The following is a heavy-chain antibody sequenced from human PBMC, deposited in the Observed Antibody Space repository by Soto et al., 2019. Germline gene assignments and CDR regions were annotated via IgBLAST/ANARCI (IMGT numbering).Heavy chain of an antibody. CDR1: GYTFTSYY. V-gene: IGHV1-46*01. CDR3: ARDGGVVAATGGAGYYFDY. J-gene: IGHJ4*02. CDR2: INPSGGST. Sequence: QVQLVQSGAEVKKPGASVKVSCKASGYTFTSYYMHWVRQAPGQGLEWMGIINPSGGSTSYAQKFQGRVTMTRDTSTSTVYMELSSLRSEVTAVYYCARDGGVVAATGGAGYYFDYWGQGTLVTVSS. D-gene: IGHD2-15*01.